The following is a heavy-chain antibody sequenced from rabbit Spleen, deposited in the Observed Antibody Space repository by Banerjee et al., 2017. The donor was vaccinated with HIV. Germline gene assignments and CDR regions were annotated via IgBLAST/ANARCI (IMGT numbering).Heavy chain of an antibody. J-gene: IGHJ6*01. Sequence: QEQLVESGGGLVQPGGSLTLSCKASGFDLSSYGVSWVRQAPGKGLEWIACIDAGSSGFTYFASWAKGRFTISKTSSTTVTLQMTSLTVADTATYFCARDTGSSFSSYGMDLWGQGPSSPS. D-gene: IGHD8-1*01. CDR2: IDAGSSGFT. V-gene: IGHV1S45*01. CDR1: GFDLSSYG. CDR3: ARDTGSSFSSYGMDL.